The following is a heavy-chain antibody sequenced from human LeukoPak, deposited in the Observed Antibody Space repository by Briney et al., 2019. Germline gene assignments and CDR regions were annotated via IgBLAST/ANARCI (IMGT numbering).Heavy chain of an antibody. D-gene: IGHD3-22*01. CDR1: GGSISIYY. CDR2: VYYSGST. Sequence: SETLSLTCTVSGGSISIYYWSWVRQPPGKGLEWMGYVYYSGSTNYNPSLKSRVTISVDTSKNQFSLKLSSVTAADTAVYYCARIEGAYYDSSGYSDYFDYWGQGTLVTVSS. CDR3: ARIEGAYYDSSGYSDYFDY. J-gene: IGHJ4*02. V-gene: IGHV4-59*01.